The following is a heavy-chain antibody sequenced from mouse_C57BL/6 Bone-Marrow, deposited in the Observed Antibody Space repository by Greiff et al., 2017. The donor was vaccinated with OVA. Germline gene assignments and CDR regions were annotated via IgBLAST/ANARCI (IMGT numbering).Heavy chain of an antibody. CDR3: ARERGVYYGYDYFDY. CDR2: IYPRSGNP. Sequence: QVQLQQSGAELARPGASVKLSCKASGYTFTSYGISWVKQRTGQGLEWIGEIYPRSGNPYYNEKFKGKATLTADKSSSTAYMELRSLTSEDSAVYFGARERGVYYGYDYFDYWGQGTTLTVSS. J-gene: IGHJ2*01. V-gene: IGHV1-81*01. CDR1: GYTFTSYG. D-gene: IGHD2-2*01.